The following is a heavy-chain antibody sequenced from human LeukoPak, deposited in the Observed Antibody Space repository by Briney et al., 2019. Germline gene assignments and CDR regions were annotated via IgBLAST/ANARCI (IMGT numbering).Heavy chain of an antibody. V-gene: IGHV3-9*01. CDR2: ISWNSGSI. Sequence: GRSLRLSCAASGFTFDDYAMHWVRQAPGKGLEWVSGISWNSGSIGYADSVKGRFTISRDNAKNSLYLQMNSLGAEDTALYYCAKVKFVAAAGSPFDYWGQGTLVTVSS. CDR3: AKVKFVAAAGSPFDY. J-gene: IGHJ4*02. D-gene: IGHD6-13*01. CDR1: GFTFDDYA.